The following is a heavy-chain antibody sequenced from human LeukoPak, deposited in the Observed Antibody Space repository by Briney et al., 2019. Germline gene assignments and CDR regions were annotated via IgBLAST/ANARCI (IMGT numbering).Heavy chain of an antibody. CDR2: IHYSGST. J-gene: IGHJ4*02. Sequence: SETPSLTCTVSGGSISSGAYYWSWIRQHPGKGLEWIGYIHYSGSTYYNPSLKSRITISVDTSKNQFSLKLSSVTAADTAVYYCAVRAYYYDTSDYYLDYWGQGTLVTVSS. D-gene: IGHD3-22*01. CDR1: GGSISSGAYY. CDR3: AVRAYYYDTSDYYLDY. V-gene: IGHV4-31*03.